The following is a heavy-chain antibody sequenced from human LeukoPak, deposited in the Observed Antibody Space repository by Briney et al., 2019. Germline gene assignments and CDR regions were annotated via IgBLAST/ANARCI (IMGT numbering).Heavy chain of an antibody. V-gene: IGHV5-51*01. CDR1: GYIFSNYW. CDR2: IYPGDSET. D-gene: IGHD1-26*01. CDR3: ARRRDLYSGSYYPFDY. J-gene: IGHJ4*02. Sequence: GESLKISWKGFGYIFSNYWIGWVRQMPGKGPEWMGIIYPGDSETRYNPSFQGQVTISADKSTNTAYLQWSSLRASDTAMYYCARRRDLYSGSYYPFDYWGQGTLVTVSS.